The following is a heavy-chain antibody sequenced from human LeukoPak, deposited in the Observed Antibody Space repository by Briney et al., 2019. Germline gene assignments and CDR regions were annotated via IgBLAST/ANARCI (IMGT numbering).Heavy chain of an antibody. CDR2: TYYRSKLYN. D-gene: IGHD7-27*01. J-gene: IGHJ4*02. V-gene: IGHV6-1*01. Sequence: SQXLXLTCAXSGXSFSSNSAAWNWLRQSPARGLEWLGRTYYRSKLYNEYAISVKSPITINADTSKNQFSLQLNSVTPEDTAVYYCARELTGFDYWGQGTLVTVSS. CDR1: GXSFSSNSAA. CDR3: ARELTGFDY.